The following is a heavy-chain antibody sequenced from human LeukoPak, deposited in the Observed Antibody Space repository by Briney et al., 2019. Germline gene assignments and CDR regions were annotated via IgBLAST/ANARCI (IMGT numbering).Heavy chain of an antibody. V-gene: IGHV3-30-3*01. CDR1: GFTFSSYA. J-gene: IGHJ6*02. CDR3: AREPSERQDYYYGMDV. Sequence: PGRSLRLSCAASGFTFSSYAMHWVRQAPGKGLEWVAVISYDGSNKYYADSVKGRFTISRDNSKNTLYLQMNSLRAEDTAVYYCAREPSERQDYYYGMDVWGQGTTVTVSS. CDR2: ISYDGSNK.